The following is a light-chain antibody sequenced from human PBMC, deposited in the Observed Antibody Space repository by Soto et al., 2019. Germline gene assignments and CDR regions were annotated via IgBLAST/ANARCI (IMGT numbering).Light chain of an antibody. CDR3: CSYAGSSTV. J-gene: IGLJ1*01. V-gene: IGLV2-23*02. CDR2: EVS. Sequence: QSVLTQPASVTGSPGQAITISCTGTSSDVGRYNLVSWYQQHPGKAPKLMICEVSTRPSGVSNRFSGSKSGNTASLTISGLQAEDEADYYCCSYAGSSTVFGTGTKVPV. CDR1: SSDVGRYNL.